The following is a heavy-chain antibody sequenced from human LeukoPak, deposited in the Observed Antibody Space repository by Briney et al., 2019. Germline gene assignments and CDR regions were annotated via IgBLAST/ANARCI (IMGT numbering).Heavy chain of an antibody. V-gene: IGHV1-8*01. Sequence: GASVKVSCKASGYTFTSYDINWVRQATGQGLEWMGWMNPNSGNTGYAQKFQGRVTMTRNTSISTANMELSSLRSEDTAVYYCALGPYDYVRGSLYYFDYWGQGTLVTVSS. CDR1: GYTFTSYD. CDR3: ALGPYDYVRGSLYYFDY. D-gene: IGHD3-16*01. J-gene: IGHJ4*02. CDR2: MNPNSGNT.